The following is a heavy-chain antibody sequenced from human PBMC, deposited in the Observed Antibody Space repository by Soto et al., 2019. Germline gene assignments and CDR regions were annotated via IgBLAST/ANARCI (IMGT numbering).Heavy chain of an antibody. CDR1: GFTFSSYA. CDR2: ISYDGSNK. Sequence: GGSLRLSCAASGFTFSSYAMHWVRQAPGKGLEWVAVISYDGSNKYYADSVKGRFTISRDNSKNTLYLQMNSLRAEDTAVYYCARDKDIVVVVAATGYYLMDVWGQGTTVTVSS. D-gene: IGHD2-15*01. J-gene: IGHJ6*02. V-gene: IGHV3-30-3*01. CDR3: ARDKDIVVVVAATGYYLMDV.